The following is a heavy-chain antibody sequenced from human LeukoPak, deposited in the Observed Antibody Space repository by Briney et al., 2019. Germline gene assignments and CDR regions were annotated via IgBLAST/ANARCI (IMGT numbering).Heavy chain of an antibody. D-gene: IGHD6-19*01. CDR1: GGSLSTTSW. Sequence: SGTLSLTCTVSGGSLSTTSWWVWLRQPPGKGLEWIGEINHSGSTNYNPSLKSRVTISVDTSKNQFSLKLSSVTAADTAVYYCARGRRSSGWYGGLVDYWGQGTLVTVSS. CDR3: ARGRRSSGWYGGLVDY. V-gene: IGHV4-4*02. J-gene: IGHJ4*02. CDR2: INHSGST.